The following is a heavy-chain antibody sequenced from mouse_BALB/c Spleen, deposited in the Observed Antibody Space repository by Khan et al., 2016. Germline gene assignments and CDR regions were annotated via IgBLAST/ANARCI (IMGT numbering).Heavy chain of an antibody. CDR2: INSDGSAI. V-gene: IGHV11-2*02. D-gene: IGHD2-3*01. J-gene: IGHJ1*01. Sequence: EVQLLETGGGLVQPGGSRGLSCEGSGFTFSGFWMSWVRQTPGKTLEWIGDINSDGSAINYAPSIKDRFTIFRDNDKSTLYLQMSNVRSEDTATYVCMSYDGYYWYFDVWGAGTTVTVSS. CDR3: MSYDGYYWYFDV. CDR1: GFTFSGFW.